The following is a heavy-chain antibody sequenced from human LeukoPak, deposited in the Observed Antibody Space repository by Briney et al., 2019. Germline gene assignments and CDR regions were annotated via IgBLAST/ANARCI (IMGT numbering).Heavy chain of an antibody. D-gene: IGHD3-22*01. J-gene: IGHJ3*02. V-gene: IGHV4-59*01. CDR3: ARGRGNYYDSSGSDAFDI. CDR1: GGSISSYY. Sequence: SETLSLTCTASGGSISSYYWSWIRQPPGKGLEWIGYIYYSGSTNYNPSLKSRVTISVDMSKNQFSLKLSSVTAADTAVYYCARGRGNYYDSSGSDAFDIWGQGTMVTVSS. CDR2: IYYSGST.